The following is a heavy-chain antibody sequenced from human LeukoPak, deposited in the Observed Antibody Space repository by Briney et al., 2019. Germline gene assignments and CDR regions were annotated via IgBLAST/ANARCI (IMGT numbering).Heavy chain of an antibody. CDR3: ASPLLWFGELRQNYYYYMDV. CDR1: GGSISSSSYY. Sequence: PSETLSLTCTVSGGSISSSSYYWGWIPQPPGKGLEWIGSIYYSGSTYYNPSLKSRVTISVDTSKNQFSLKLSSVTAADTAVYYCASPLLWFGELRQNYYYYMDVWGKGTTVTVSS. J-gene: IGHJ6*03. D-gene: IGHD3-10*01. V-gene: IGHV4-39*01. CDR2: IYYSGST.